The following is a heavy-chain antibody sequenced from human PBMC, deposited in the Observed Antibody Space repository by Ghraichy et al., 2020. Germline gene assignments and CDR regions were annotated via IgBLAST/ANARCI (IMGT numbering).Heavy chain of an antibody. CDR1: GFTFSNYG. CDR2: IRYDASNT. V-gene: IGHV3-30*02. J-gene: IGHJ4*02. CDR3: ARAPINTGYDYYFDY. D-gene: IGHD5-12*01. Sequence: GETLNISCAASGFTFSNYGIHWVRQTPGKGLEWVAFIRYDASNTYYPDSVKGRFTISRDNSKNTLYLQMNSLRAEDTAVYYCARAPINTGYDYYFDYWGQGTLVTVSS.